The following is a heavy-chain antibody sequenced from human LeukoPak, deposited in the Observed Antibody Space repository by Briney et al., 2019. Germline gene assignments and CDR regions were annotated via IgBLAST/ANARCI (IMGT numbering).Heavy chain of an antibody. D-gene: IGHD5-24*01. V-gene: IGHV1-8*01. CDR1: GYTVTSYD. Sequence: ASVKVSCKASGYTVTSYDINWVRQATGQGLEWMGWMNPNSGNTGYAQKFQGRVTMTRNTSISTAYMELSSLRAEDTAVYYCAKDVEMATERLDYWGQGTLVTVSS. CDR3: AKDVEMATERLDY. J-gene: IGHJ4*02. CDR2: MNPNSGNT.